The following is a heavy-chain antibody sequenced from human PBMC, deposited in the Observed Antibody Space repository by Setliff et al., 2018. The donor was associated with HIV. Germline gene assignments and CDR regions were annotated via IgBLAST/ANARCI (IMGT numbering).Heavy chain of an antibody. J-gene: IGHJ6*04. V-gene: IGHV1-8*03. D-gene: IGHD3-10*01. CDR2: MNPNSGVT. CDR3: ARGKGVWGVAITGGLDV. CDR1: GHTFSNSD. Sequence: ASVKVSCKPSGHTFSNSDIHWVRRATGQGLEWMGWMNPNSGVTGYALKFHDRVTITRDTSISTAYMELSSLTSEDTTVYYCARGKGVWGVAITGGLDVWGKGTTVTVSS.